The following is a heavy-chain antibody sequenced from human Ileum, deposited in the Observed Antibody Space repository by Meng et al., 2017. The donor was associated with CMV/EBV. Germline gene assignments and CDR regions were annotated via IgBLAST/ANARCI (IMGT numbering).Heavy chain of an antibody. CDR1: GVSISIVDHY. D-gene: IGHD3-16*01. V-gene: IGHV4-30-4*01. J-gene: IGHJ4*02. CDR3: AWGLIAFGGAVLES. Sequence: SGVSISIVDHYWSWIRQSPGKGLEWIGYIYFTGNTHYESSLKSRVSISVDTANNQYSLKVNSVTAADTAVYYCAWGLIAFGGAVLESWGQGTLVTVSS. CDR2: IYFTGNT.